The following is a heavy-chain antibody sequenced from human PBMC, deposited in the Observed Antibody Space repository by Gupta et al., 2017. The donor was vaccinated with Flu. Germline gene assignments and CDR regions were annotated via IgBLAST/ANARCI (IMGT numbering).Heavy chain of an antibody. V-gene: IGHV4-59*01. CDR2: VYYTRNT. J-gene: IGHJ6*03. D-gene: IGHD1-26*01. CDR1: GGPISDFY. Sequence: QVQLQESGPGLVKPSETLSLTCTVSGGPISDFYWSWIRQSPGTGLEWIGHVYYTRNTKYNPSLKSRVSMSVDMSKSQVSLRLTSVTAADTAVYYCASTILGATGDDYFYEHMDVWGKGTTVTVSS. CDR3: ASTILGATGDDYFYEHMDV.